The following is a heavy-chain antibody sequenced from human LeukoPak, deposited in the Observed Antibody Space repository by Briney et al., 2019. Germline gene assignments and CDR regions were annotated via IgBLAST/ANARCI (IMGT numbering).Heavy chain of an antibody. J-gene: IGHJ4*02. V-gene: IGHV4-59*01. CDR1: GGSISNYY. CDR3: ARGAFNILTGYYVPH. D-gene: IGHD3-9*01. CDR2: IYYSGNT. Sequence: SETLSLTCTVAGGSISNYYWSWLRQPPGKGLEWIGYIYYSGNTNYNPSLKSRVTISVDTSKNQFSLKLSSVSAADTVVYYCARGAFNILTGYYVPHWGQGTLVTVSS.